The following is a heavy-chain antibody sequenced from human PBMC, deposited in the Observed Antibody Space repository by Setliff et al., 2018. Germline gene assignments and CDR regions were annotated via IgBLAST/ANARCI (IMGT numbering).Heavy chain of an antibody. D-gene: IGHD6-19*01. CDR2: IYYSGST. J-gene: IGHJ6*02. CDR1: GGSISSSSYY. V-gene: IGHV4-39*07. CDR3: AREARYSSAWYSYYYGMDV. Sequence: PSETLSLTCTVSGGSISSSSYYWGWIRQPPGKGLEWIGSIYYSGSTYYNQSLKSRVTIPVDTSKNQFSLKLSSVTAADTAVYFCAREARYSSAWYSYYYGMDVWGQGTTVTVSS.